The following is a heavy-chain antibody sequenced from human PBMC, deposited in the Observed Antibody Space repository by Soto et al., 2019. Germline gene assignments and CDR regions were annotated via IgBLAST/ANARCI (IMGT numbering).Heavy chain of an antibody. CDR1: GDSVSSNSAA. V-gene: IGHV6-1*01. Sequence: PSQTLSLTSAISGDSVSSNSAAWNWIRQSPSRGLEWLGRTYYRCKWYNDYAVSVKSRITINPDTSKNQFSLQLNSVTPEGTAVYYCARDQTGTTSWDYYYYGMDVWGQGTTVTVSS. D-gene: IGHD1-7*01. CDR2: TYYRCKWYN. J-gene: IGHJ6*02. CDR3: ARDQTGTTSWDYYYYGMDV.